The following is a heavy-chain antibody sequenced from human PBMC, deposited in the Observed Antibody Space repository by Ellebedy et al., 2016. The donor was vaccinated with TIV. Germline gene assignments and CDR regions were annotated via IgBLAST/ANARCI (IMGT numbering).Heavy chain of an antibody. D-gene: IGHD6-19*01. CDR2: IIPIFGTA. Sequence: SVKVSXKASGGTFSSYAISWVRQAPGQGLEWMGGIIPIFGTANYAQKFQGRVTITADESTSTAYMELSSLRSEDTAVYYCARSSGRGDDAFDIWGQGTMVTVSS. CDR3: ARSSGRGDDAFDI. J-gene: IGHJ3*02. V-gene: IGHV1-69*13. CDR1: GGTFSSYA.